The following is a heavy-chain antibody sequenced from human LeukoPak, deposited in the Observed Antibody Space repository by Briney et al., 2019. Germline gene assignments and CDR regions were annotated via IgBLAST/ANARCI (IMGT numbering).Heavy chain of an antibody. CDR1: GGTFSSYA. Sequence: SVKVSCKASGGTFSSYAISWVRQAPGQGLEWMGRIIPILGIASYAQKFQGRVTITADKSTSTAYMELSSLRSEDTAVYYCARDLWFGEDYYYGMDVWGQGTTVTVSS. J-gene: IGHJ6*02. D-gene: IGHD3-10*01. CDR3: ARDLWFGEDYYYGMDV. CDR2: IIPILGIA. V-gene: IGHV1-69*04.